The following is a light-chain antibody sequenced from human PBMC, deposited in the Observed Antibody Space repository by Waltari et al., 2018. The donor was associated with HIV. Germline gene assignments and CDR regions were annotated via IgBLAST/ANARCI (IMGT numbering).Light chain of an antibody. CDR1: SNDVGGYIY. J-gene: IGLJ2*01. Sequence: QSALTQPASVSGSPGQSITISCTGTSNDVGGYIYVSWYQQHPGKAPKLMIYDVTTRPSGVSDRFSGSKSGNTASLTISGLQAEDEADYYCSSYTKTLYVIFGGGTKLTVL. CDR2: DVT. V-gene: IGLV2-14*03. CDR3: SSYTKTLYVI.